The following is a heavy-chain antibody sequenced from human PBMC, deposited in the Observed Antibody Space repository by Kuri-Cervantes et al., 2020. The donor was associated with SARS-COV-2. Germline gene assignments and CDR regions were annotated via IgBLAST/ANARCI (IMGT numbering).Heavy chain of an antibody. CDR1: GYTFTGYY. Sequence: ASVKVSCKASGYTFTGYYMHWVRQAPGQGLEWMGWINPNSGGTNYAQKFQGRVTMTRGTSISTAYMELSRLRSDDTAVYYCARGRGIQWDAFDIWGQGTMVTVSS. CDR2: INPNSGGT. D-gene: IGHD5-12*01. J-gene: IGHJ3*02. V-gene: IGHV1-2*02. CDR3: ARGRGIQWDAFDI.